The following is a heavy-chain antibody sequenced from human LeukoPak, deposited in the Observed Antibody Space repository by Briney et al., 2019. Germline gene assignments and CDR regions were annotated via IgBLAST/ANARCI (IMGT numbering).Heavy chain of an antibody. J-gene: IGHJ5*02. Sequence: PSETLSLTCTVSGGSINSYYWNWIRQTAGKGLEWIGYIYYTGTTNYNPSLKSRVTISIDTAKNQFSLKLTSVTAADTAVYYCAGDRGGNFDWDWFDPWGQGSLVTVSS. CDR1: GGSINSYY. V-gene: IGHV4-59*01. D-gene: IGHD3-9*01. CDR3: AGDRGGNFDWDWFDP. CDR2: IYYTGTT.